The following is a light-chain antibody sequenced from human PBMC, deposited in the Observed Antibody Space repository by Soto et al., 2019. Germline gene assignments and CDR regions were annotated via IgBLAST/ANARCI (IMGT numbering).Light chain of an antibody. J-gene: IGKJ1*01. CDR2: YAS. CDR3: QQYDSIPPWT. CDR1: QSISNY. Sequence: IVLTQSPATLSLSPGDRATLSCRASQSISNYVAWYQQKPGQAPRLLIYYASNRATGIPARFRGSGSGTDFTLTISSLEPEDFAVYYCQQYDSIPPWTFGQGTKVEIK. V-gene: IGKV3-11*01.